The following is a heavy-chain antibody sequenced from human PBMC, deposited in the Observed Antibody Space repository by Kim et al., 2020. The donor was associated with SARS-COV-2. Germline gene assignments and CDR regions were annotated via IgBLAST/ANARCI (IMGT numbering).Heavy chain of an antibody. CDR1: GFPFYNYY. V-gene: IGHV3-21*01. Sequence: GGSLRLSCSASGFPFYNYYMNWVRQAPGKGLEWVSSISGSSSYIHYADSVKGRFTISRDNDKYSLWLQMDSLRVEDTAVYYCAGHHPCYGDFNPPDYWGQGTLVTVSS. CDR2: ISGSSSYI. CDR3: AGHHPCYGDFNPPDY. D-gene: IGHD4-17*01. J-gene: IGHJ4*02.